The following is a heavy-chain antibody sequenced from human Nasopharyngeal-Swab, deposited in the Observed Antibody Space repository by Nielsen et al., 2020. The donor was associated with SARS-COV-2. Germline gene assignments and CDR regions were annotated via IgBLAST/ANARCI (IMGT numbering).Heavy chain of an antibody. CDR2: ISSSSSYI. V-gene: IGHV3-21*01. D-gene: IGHD6-6*01. CDR3: ARSIAARPFDY. Sequence: GESLKISCAASGFTFSSYSMNWVRQAPGKGPEWVSSISSSSSYIYYADSVKGRFTISRDNAKNSLYLQMNSLRAEDTAVYYCARSIAARPFDYWGQGTLVTVSS. J-gene: IGHJ4*02. CDR1: GFTFSSYS.